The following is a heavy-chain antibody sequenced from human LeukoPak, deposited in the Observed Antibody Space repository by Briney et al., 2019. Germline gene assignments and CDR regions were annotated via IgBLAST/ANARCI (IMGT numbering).Heavy chain of an antibody. Sequence: GGSLRLSCAASGFTFDDYAMHWVRQAPGKGLEWVSGISWNSGSIGYADSVKGRFTISRDNAKNSLYLQMNSLRAEDTALYYCAKASRLLDTPFDYWGQGTLVTVSS. CDR1: GFTFDDYA. J-gene: IGHJ4*02. CDR3: AKASRLLDTPFDY. V-gene: IGHV3-9*01. CDR2: ISWNSGSI. D-gene: IGHD3-3*01.